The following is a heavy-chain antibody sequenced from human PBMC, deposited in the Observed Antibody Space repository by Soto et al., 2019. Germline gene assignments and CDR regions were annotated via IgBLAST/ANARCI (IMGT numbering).Heavy chain of an antibody. Sequence: SETLSLTCTVSGGSISSGGYYWGWIRQHPGKGPEWIGYIYYSGSTYYNPSLKSRVTISVDTSKNQFSLKLSSVTAADTAVYYCARASGRLPTFFDYWGRGTLVTVSS. CDR2: IYYSGST. V-gene: IGHV4-31*03. J-gene: IGHJ4*02. CDR3: ARASGRLPTFFDY. D-gene: IGHD2-15*01. CDR1: GGSISSGGYY.